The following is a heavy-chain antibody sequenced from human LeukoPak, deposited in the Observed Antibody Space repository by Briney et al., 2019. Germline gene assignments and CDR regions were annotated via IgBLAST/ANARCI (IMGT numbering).Heavy chain of an antibody. D-gene: IGHD5-24*01. CDR3: ASGDNFDY. V-gene: IGHV4-38-2*01. CDR1: GDSVSSAYY. CDR2: IYHTGST. Sequence: SETLPLTCVVSGDSVSSAYYWGWIRQVPGKGLEYIASIYHTGSTYFNPFLKSRVTLSTDTSKNQFSLELRSVTAADTAIYYCASGDNFDYWGQGTLVAVSS. J-gene: IGHJ4*02.